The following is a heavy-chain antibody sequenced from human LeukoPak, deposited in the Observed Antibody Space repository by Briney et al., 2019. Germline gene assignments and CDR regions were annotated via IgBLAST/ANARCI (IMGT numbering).Heavy chain of an antibody. CDR2: IYYSGST. CDR1: GGSISSYY. Sequence: PSETLSLTCTVSGGSISSYYWSWIRQPPGKGLEWIGYIYYSGSTYYNPSLKSRVTISADTSKNQFSLKLSSVTAADTAVYFCASFYCSGGICYSGLGSADYWGRGTLVTVSS. V-gene: IGHV4-59*08. CDR3: ASFYCSGGICYSGLGSADY. D-gene: IGHD2-15*01. J-gene: IGHJ4*02.